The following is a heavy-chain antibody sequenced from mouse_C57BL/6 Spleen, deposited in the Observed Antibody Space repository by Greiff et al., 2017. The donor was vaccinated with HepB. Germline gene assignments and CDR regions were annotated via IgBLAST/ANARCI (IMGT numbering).Heavy chain of an antibody. CDR1: GYTFTSYW. V-gene: IGHV1-55*01. CDR3: ARGRDGSSPYWYFDV. J-gene: IGHJ1*03. D-gene: IGHD1-1*01. Sequence: QVQLKQPGAELVKPGASVKMSCKASGYTFTSYWITWVKQRPGQGLEWIGDIYPGSGSTNYNEKFKSKATLTVDTSSSTAYMQLSSLTSEDSAVYYCARGRDGSSPYWYFDVWGTGTTVTVSS. CDR2: IYPGSGST.